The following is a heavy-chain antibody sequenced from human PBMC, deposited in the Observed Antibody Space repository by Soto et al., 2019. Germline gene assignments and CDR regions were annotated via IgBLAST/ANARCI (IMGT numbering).Heavy chain of an antibody. Sequence: ASVKVSCKASGYTFTSYAMHWVRQAPGQRLEWMGWINAGNGNTKYSQKFQGRVTITRDTSASTAYMELSSLRSEDTAVYYCASETRSAARRVYWGQGTLVTGSS. CDR2: INAGNGNT. CDR1: GYTFTSYA. V-gene: IGHV1-3*01. J-gene: IGHJ4*02. CDR3: ASETRSAARRVY. D-gene: IGHD6-6*01.